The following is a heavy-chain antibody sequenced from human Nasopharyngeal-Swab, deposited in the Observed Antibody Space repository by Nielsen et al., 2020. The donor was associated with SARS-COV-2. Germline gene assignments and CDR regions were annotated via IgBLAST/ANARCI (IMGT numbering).Heavy chain of an antibody. CDR3: ASLLWFGELPSDYYYYGMDV. D-gene: IGHD3-10*01. J-gene: IGHJ6*02. V-gene: IGHV3-11*04. Sequence: LSLTCAASGFTFSDYYMSWIRQAPGKGLEWVSYISSSGSTIYYADSVKGRFTISRDNAKNSLYLQMNSLRAEDTAVYYCASLLWFGELPSDYYYYGMDVWGQGTTVTVSS. CDR1: GFTFSDYY. CDR2: ISSSGSTI.